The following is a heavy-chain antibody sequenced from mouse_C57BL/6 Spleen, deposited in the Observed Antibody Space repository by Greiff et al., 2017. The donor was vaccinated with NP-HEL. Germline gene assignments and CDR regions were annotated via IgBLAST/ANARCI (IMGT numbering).Heavy chain of an antibody. J-gene: IGHJ1*03. V-gene: IGHV5-17*01. CDR1: GFTFSDYG. Sequence: DVHLVESGGGLVKPGGSLKLSCAASGFTFSDYGMHWVRQAPEKGLEWVAYISSGSSTIYYADTVKGRFTISRDNAKNNLFLQMTSLRSEDTAMYYCARITTVVARYFDVWGTGTTVTVSS. D-gene: IGHD1-1*01. CDR2: ISSGSSTI. CDR3: ARITTVVARYFDV.